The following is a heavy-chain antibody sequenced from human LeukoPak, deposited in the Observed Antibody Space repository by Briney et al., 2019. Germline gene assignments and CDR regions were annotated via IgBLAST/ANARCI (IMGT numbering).Heavy chain of an antibody. V-gene: IGHV4-30-2*01. J-gene: IGHJ4*02. CDR2: IYHSGST. CDR1: GGSISSDGYY. D-gene: IGHD6-6*01. CDR3: ARCVAARRGYFDY. Sequence: SSQTLSLTCTVSGGSISSDGYYWSWIRQPPGKGLEWIGYIYHSGSTYYNPSLKSRVTISVDRSKNQFSLKLSSVTAADTAVYYCARCVAARRGYFDYWGQGTLVTVSS.